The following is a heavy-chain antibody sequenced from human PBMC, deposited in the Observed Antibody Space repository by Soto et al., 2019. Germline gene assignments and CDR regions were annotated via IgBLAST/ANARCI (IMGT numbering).Heavy chain of an antibody. Sequence: GASVKVSCKASGYTFTGYYMHWVRQAPGQGLEWMGWINPNSGGTNYAQKFQCWVTMTRDTSISTAYMELSRLRSDDTAVYYCARDSDPAAADIYYYYGMDVWGQGTTVTVSS. CDR2: INPNSGGT. CDR1: GYTFTGYY. D-gene: IGHD6-13*01. J-gene: IGHJ6*02. V-gene: IGHV1-2*04. CDR3: ARDSDPAAADIYYYYGMDV.